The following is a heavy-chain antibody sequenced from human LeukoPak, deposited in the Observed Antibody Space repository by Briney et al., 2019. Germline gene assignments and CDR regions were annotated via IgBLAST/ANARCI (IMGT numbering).Heavy chain of an antibody. CDR3: ARATGGYSYGSWFDP. CDR2: IYYSGST. J-gene: IGHJ5*02. D-gene: IGHD5-18*01. V-gene: IGHV4-31*03. Sequence: SETLSLTCTVSGGSISSGGYYWSWIRQHPGKGLEWTGYIYYSGSTYYNPSLKSRVTISVDTSKNQFSLKLSSVTAADTAVYYCARATGGYSYGSWFDPWGQGTLVTVSS. CDR1: GGSISSGGYY.